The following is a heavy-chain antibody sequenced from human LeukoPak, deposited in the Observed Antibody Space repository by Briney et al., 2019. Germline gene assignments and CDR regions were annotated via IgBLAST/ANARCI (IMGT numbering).Heavy chain of an antibody. V-gene: IGHV3-74*01. CDR2: INIDGSNT. J-gene: IGHJ4*02. CDR1: GFPFSSYW. D-gene: IGHD1-26*01. Sequence: PGWSLRLSCAASGFPFSSYWMHWVRQAPGKGLVWVSRINIDGSNTNYADSVKGRFTISRDNAKNTLYLQMDSLRAEDTAVYYCARSLGGAYDYWGQGTLVTVSS. CDR3: ARSLGGAYDY.